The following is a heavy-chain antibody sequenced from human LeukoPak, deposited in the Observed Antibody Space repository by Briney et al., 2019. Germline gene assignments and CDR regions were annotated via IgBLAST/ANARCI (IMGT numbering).Heavy chain of an antibody. CDR2: TRNKANSYTT. Sequence: GGSLRLSCAASGFTFSSYGMHWVRQAPGKGLEWVGRTRNKANSYTTEYAASVKGRFTISRDDSKNSLYLQMNSLKTEDTAVYYCARVSRRPRSYDSSGGTFDYWGQGTLVTVSS. CDR3: ARVSRRPRSYDSSGGTFDY. D-gene: IGHD3-22*01. CDR1: GFTFSSYG. J-gene: IGHJ4*02. V-gene: IGHV3-72*01.